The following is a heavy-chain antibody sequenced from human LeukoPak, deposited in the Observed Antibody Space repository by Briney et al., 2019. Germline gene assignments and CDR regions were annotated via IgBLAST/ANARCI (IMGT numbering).Heavy chain of an antibody. Sequence: SETLSLTCTVSGGSISSYYWSWIRQPPGKGLEWIGYIYYSGSTNYNPSFKSRVTISVDTSKNQFSLKLSSVTAADTAVYYCARSPTRIMVRGVIITGWFDPWGQGTLVTVSS. CDR3: ARSPTRIMVRGVIITGWFDP. V-gene: IGHV4-59*01. CDR1: GGSISSYY. CDR2: IYYSGST. D-gene: IGHD3-10*01. J-gene: IGHJ5*02.